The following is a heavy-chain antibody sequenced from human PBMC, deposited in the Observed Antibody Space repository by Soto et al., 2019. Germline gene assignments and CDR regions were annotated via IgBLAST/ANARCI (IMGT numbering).Heavy chain of an antibody. V-gene: IGHV1-18*01. CDR2: ISAYNGNT. J-gene: IGHJ5*02. CDR3: ARGIEYSSSNYWFDP. Sequence: ASVKVSCKASGYTFTSYGISWVRQAPGQGLEWMGWISAYNGNTNYAQKLQGRVTMTTDTSTSTAYMELRSLRSDDTAVYYCARGIEYSSSNYWFDPWGQGTLVTVSS. D-gene: IGHD6-6*01. CDR1: GYTFTSYG.